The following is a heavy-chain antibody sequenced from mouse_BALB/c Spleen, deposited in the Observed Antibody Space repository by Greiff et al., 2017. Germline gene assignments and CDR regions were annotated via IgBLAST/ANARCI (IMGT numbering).Heavy chain of an antibody. Sequence: QVQLQQSGAELARPGASVKMSCKASGYTFTSYTMHWVKQRPGQGLEWIGYINPSSGYTNYNQKFKDKATLTADKSSSTAYMQLSSLTSEDSAVYYCARSGYGNFAGIDYWGQGTSVTVSS. V-gene: IGHV1-4*01. D-gene: IGHD2-10*02. CDR3: ARSGYGNFAGIDY. J-gene: IGHJ4*01. CDR1: GYTFTSYT. CDR2: INPSSGYT.